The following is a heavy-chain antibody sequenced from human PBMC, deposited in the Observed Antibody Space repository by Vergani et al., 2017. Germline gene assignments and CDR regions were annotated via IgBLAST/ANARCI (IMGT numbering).Heavy chain of an antibody. D-gene: IGHD3-3*01. CDR3: ARITIFGVMGWFDP. CDR2: TFYSGST. CDR1: GGSISSYY. J-gene: IGHJ5*02. V-gene: IGHV4-59*01. Sequence: QVQLQESGPGPVKPSETLSLTCTVSGGSISSYYWSWIRQPPGKGLEWIGHTFYSGSTNYNPPLQSRVTISVDTSKNQFSLKQSSVAAADTAVYYCARITIFGVMGWFDPWGQGTLVTVSS.